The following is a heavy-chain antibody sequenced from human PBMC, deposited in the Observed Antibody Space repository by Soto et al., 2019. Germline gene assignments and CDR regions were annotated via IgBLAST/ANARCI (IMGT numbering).Heavy chain of an antibody. Sequence: ASVKVSCKASGYTFTTYGISWVRQAPGQGLEWMGWIGAYNGNANYAQNFQGRVTMTTDTSTTTAFMELRSLRSDDTAMYYCARDFIAVSGPDYWGQGTQVTFSS. CDR3: ARDFIAVSGPDY. J-gene: IGHJ4*02. D-gene: IGHD6-19*01. CDR1: GYTFTTYG. CDR2: IGAYNGNA. V-gene: IGHV1-18*01.